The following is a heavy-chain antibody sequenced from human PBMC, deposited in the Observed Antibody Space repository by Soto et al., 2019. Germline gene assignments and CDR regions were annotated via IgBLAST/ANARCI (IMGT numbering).Heavy chain of an antibody. CDR3: PRHRINSESPNYFDC. V-gene: IGHV5-51*01. CDR1: GYSFTSYW. D-gene: IGHD1-26*01. J-gene: IGHJ4*02. Sequence: GASLKISCKGSGYSFTSYWLGWVRQMPGKGLAWMGIIYPGDSDTRYSPSFQGQVTISADKSISTAYLQWSSLKASDTAMYYCPRHRINSESPNYFDCWGPGTLVTVSS. CDR2: IYPGDSDT.